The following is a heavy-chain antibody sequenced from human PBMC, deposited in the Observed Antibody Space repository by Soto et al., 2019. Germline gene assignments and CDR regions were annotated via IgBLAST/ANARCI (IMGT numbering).Heavy chain of an antibody. CDR2: VFYSGTT. CDR1: GGSIRSSSYY. J-gene: IGHJ4*02. V-gene: IGHV4-39*01. CDR3: ARHDKYDFCTDY. D-gene: IGHD3-3*01. Sequence: SETLSLTCTVSGGSIRSSSYYWGWIRQPPGKGLEWLGTVFYSGTTFYNPSLKSRVTISQDTSKNQFSLRLSSVTAADTAVYYCARHDKYDFCTDYWGQGTLVTVSS.